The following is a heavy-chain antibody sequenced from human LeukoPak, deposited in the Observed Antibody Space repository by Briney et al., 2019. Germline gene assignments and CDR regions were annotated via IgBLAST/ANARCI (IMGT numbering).Heavy chain of an antibody. D-gene: IGHD3-22*01. CDR2: IKQDESEK. CDR1: GFTFSSYW. J-gene: IGHJ4*02. Sequence: GGSLRLSCAASGFTFSSYWMSWVRQAPGRGLEWVANIKQDESEKYYVDSVKGRFTISRDNAKKSLYLQMNSLRAGDTAMYYCARTTNYDSSRYHYYFDYWGQGTLVTVSS. CDR3: ARTTNYDSSRYHYYFDY. V-gene: IGHV3-7*05.